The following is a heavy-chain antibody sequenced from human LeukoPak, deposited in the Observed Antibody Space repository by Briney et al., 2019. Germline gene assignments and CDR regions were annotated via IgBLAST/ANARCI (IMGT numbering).Heavy chain of an antibody. J-gene: IGHJ4*02. CDR3: ARGDGYNFFDY. D-gene: IGHD5-24*01. V-gene: IGHV3-53*01. CDR2: YVGGAT. Sequence: YVGGATYYADSVKGRFTISRDNSENTLYLQMKSLRAEDTAVYYCARGDGYNFFDYWGQGTLVTVSS.